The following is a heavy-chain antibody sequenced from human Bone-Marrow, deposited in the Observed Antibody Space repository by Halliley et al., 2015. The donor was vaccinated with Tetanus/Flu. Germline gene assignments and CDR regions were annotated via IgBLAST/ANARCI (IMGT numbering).Heavy chain of an antibody. V-gene: IGHV5-51*01. Sequence: VQLVQSGVEVRKPGESLNISCQGFGYRFTNHWIGWVRQMPGKGLEWMGIIFPDDSYTRYSPSFQGQVTMSADKSISTAYLQWSNLKASDTALYHCARRGRYQSFDIWGQGTMVIVSS. CDR3: ARRGRYQSFDI. J-gene: IGHJ3*02. CDR1: GYRFTNHW. CDR2: IFPDDSYT. D-gene: IGHD2-2*01.